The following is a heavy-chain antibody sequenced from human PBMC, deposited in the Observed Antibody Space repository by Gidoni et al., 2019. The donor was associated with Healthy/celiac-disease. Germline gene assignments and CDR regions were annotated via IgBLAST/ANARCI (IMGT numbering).Heavy chain of an antibody. Sequence: QVQLQQWGAGLLKPSETLSLTCAVYGGSFSRYYWSWLRQPPGKGREWIGEINHSGSTNYNPSLKSRVTISVDTSKNQFSLKLSSVTAADTAVDYCARGRLLWFGESTDYWGQGTLVTVSS. CDR1: GGSFSRYY. CDR3: ARGRLLWFGESTDY. V-gene: IGHV4-34*01. CDR2: INHSGST. D-gene: IGHD3-10*01. J-gene: IGHJ4*02.